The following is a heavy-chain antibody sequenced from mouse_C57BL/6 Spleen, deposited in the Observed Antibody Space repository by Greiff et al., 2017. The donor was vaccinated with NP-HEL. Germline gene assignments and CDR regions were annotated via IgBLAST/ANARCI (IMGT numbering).Heavy chain of an antibody. J-gene: IGHJ1*03. CDR1: GYTFTSYW. Sequence: VKLQQPGAELVRPGSSVKLSCKASGYTFTSYWMDWVKQRPGQGLEWIGNIYPSDSETHYNQKFKDKATLTVDKSSSTAYMQLSSLTSEDSAVYYCARSEYFDVWGKGTTVTVSS. V-gene: IGHV1-61*01. CDR3: ARSEYFDV. CDR2: IYPSDSET.